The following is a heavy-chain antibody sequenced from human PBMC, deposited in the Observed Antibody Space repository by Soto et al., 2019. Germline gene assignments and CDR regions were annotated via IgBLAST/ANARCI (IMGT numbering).Heavy chain of an antibody. D-gene: IGHD6-19*01. V-gene: IGHV6-1*01. J-gene: IGHJ3*01. CDR2: TYYRSKWYN. Sequence: SQTLSLTCAISGDSVSSISAAWNLIRQSPSRGLEWLGRTYYRSKWYNDYAVSVKSRITINTDTSKNQFSLQLNSVTPEDTAVYYCMRVVAGTGGFDLWGQGAMVTVSS. CDR3: MRVVAGTGGFDL. CDR1: GDSVSSISAA.